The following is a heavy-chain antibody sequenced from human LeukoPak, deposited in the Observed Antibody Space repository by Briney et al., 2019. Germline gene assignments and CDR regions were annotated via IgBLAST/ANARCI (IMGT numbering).Heavy chain of an antibody. Sequence: PSETLSLTCAVYGGSFSGYYWSWIRQPPGKGLEWIGEINHSGSTNYNPSLKSRVTISVDTPKNQFSLKLSSVTAADTAVYYCARVFFSSWLDYWGQGTLVTVSS. J-gene: IGHJ4*02. CDR1: GGSFSGYY. CDR3: ARVFFSSWLDY. CDR2: INHSGST. D-gene: IGHD6-13*01. V-gene: IGHV4-34*01.